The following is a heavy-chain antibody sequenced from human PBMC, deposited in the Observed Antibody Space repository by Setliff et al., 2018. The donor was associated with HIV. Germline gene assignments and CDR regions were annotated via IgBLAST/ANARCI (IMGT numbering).Heavy chain of an antibody. CDR1: AGSISSSNYY. CDR3: ARALGSGNTNVFNS. CDR2: IYYSYSSGST. V-gene: IGHV4-39*07. J-gene: IGHJ1*01. D-gene: IGHD3-10*01. Sequence: SETLSLTCTVSAGSISSSNYYWGWIRQPPGKGLEWIGSIYYSYSSGSTYYNPSLKSRVTISVDTSKNQFSLNLSSVTAADTAVYYCARALGSGNTNVFNSWGQGTLVTVSS.